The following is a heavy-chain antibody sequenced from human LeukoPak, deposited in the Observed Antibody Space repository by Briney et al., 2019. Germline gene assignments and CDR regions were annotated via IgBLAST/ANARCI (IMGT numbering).Heavy chain of an antibody. CDR1: GFTFSGHS. CDR2: IFGNGVKT. V-gene: IGHV3-23*01. J-gene: IGHJ6*02. D-gene: IGHD1-26*01. Sequence: GGSLRLSCAASGFTFSGHSMTWVRQTPGKGLEWVSVIFGNGVKTYYADSLKGRFTISRDNSKSTLYLQVNSLRADDTAVYYCATRGRSGYYYGMDVWGQGTTVTVSS. CDR3: ATRGRSGYYYGMDV.